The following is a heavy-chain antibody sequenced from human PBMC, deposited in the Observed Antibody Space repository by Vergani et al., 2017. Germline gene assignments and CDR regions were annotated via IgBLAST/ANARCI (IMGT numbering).Heavy chain of an antibody. CDR3: TKGSRGYTGYFFDY. CDR1: GFIFNTNA. Sequence: EVKLLESGGGVVQPGGSLRLSCAASGFIFNTNALSWVRQVPGKGLEWVSSLSGSGGSTYYADSVKGRFTIFRDNSKSTLHLQMNSLRADDTAVYYCTKGSRGYTGYFFDYWGQGTLATVSS. D-gene: IGHD5-12*01. J-gene: IGHJ4*02. V-gene: IGHV3-23*01. CDR2: LSGSGGST.